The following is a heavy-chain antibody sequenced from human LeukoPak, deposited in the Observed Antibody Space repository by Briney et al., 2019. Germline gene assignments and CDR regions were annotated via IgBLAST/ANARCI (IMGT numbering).Heavy chain of an antibody. CDR2: IYYSGST. CDR1: GGSISSSSYY. V-gene: IGHV4-39*01. CDR3: ANLNYGSGSYYSEYFQH. Sequence: RTSETLSLTCTVSGGSISSSSYYWGWIRQPPGKGLEWIGSIYYSGSTYYNPSLKSRVTISVDTSKNQFSLKLSSVTAADTAVYYCANLNYGSGSYYSEYFQHWGQGTLVTVSS. J-gene: IGHJ1*01. D-gene: IGHD3-10*01.